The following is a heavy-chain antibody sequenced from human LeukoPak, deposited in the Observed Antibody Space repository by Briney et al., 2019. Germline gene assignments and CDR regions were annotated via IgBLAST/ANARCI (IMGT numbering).Heavy chain of an antibody. V-gene: IGHV4-34*01. CDR1: GVSFSGYY. J-gene: IGHJ4*02. CDR3: ASMVVVAATIFDY. CDR2: INHSGST. Sequence: MPSETLSLTCAVYGVSFSGYYWSWLRQPPGKGLEWIGEINHSGSTNYNPSLKSRVTISVDTSKNQFSLKLSSVTAADTAVYYCASMVVVAATIFDYWGQGTLVTVSS. D-gene: IGHD2-15*01.